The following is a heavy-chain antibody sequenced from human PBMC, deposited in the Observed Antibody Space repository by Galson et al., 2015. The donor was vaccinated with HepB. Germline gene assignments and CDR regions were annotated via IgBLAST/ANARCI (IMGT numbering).Heavy chain of an antibody. D-gene: IGHD2-15*01. V-gene: IGHV5-51*01. CDR3: ARWGIMCSGGSCYPGYYGMDV. J-gene: IGHJ6*02. CDR2: IYPGDSDT. Sequence: QSGAEVKKPGESLKNSCKGSGYSFTSYWIGWVRQMPGKGLEWMGIIYPGDSDTRYSPSFQGRVTISADKSISTAYLQWSSLKASDTAMYYCARWGIMCSGGSCYPGYYGMDVWGQGTTVTVSS. CDR1: GYSFTSYW.